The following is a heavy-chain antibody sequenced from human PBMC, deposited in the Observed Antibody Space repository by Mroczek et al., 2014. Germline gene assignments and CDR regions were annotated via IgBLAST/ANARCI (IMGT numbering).Heavy chain of an antibody. CDR3: ASFQGVTTHLNYFDY. V-gene: IGHV4-59*01. CDR1: GGSISSYY. CDR2: IYYSGST. Sequence: QVQLVQSGPGLVKPSETLSLTCTVSGGSISSYYWSWIRQPPGKGLEWIGYIYYSGSTNYNPSLKSRVTISVDTSKNQFSLKLSSVTAADTAVYYCASFQGVTTHLNYFDYWGQGTLVTVSS. D-gene: IGHD4-17*01. J-gene: IGHJ4*02.